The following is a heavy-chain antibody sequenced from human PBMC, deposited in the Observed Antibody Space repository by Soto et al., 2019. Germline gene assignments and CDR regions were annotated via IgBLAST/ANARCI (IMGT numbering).Heavy chain of an antibody. J-gene: IGHJ4*02. CDR2: IYYTGST. Sequence: QVQLQESGPGLVTPSETLSLTCTVSGGSIRPYYWSWIRQPPGKGLEWIGYIYYTGSTNYNSSIKSRVTMTLDTSKIQFSLKLNSVTAAYTALYYGARGSPMSSSFPLDFWGQGTLVAVSS. CDR1: GGSIRPYY. D-gene: IGHD6-6*01. CDR3: ARGSPMSSSFPLDF. V-gene: IGHV4-59*01.